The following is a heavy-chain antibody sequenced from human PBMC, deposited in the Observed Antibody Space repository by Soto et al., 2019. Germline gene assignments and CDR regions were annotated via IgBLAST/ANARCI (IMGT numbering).Heavy chain of an antibody. CDR3: VRETYYYGMDV. CDR1: GFNVSVNY. Sequence: EVQLVESGGGLIQPGGSLRLSCAASGFNVSVNYMNWVRQAPGKGLEWVSVINGGGSTNYADSVKGRFTISRDTSKNTLYLQMNSLRAEDTAVYYCVRETYYYGMDVWGQGTTVIVSS. V-gene: IGHV3-53*01. CDR2: INGGGST. J-gene: IGHJ6*02.